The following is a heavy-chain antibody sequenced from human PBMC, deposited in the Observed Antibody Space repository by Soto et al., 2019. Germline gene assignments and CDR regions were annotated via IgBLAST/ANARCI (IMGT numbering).Heavy chain of an antibody. V-gene: IGHV1-69*12. CDR2: IIPIFGTA. Sequence: QVQLVQSGAEVKKPGSSVKVSCKASGGTFSSYAISWVRQAPGQGLEGMGGIIPIFGTANYAQKFQGRVTITADESTSTAYMALSSLRSEDAAVYYCAKTPENYYYGMDVWGQGTTVTVSS. CDR3: AKTPENYYYGMDV. J-gene: IGHJ6*02. CDR1: GGTFSSYA.